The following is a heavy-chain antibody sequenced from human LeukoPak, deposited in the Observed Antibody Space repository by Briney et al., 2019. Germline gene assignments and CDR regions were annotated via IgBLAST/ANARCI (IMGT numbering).Heavy chain of an antibody. Sequence: GGSLRLSCAASGFTFSSYWMHWVSQAPGKGMVWVSRISSDGTSTTYADSVKGRFTISRDNAENTLYLQMNSLRAEDTAVYYCASRVQSGWSFDYWGQGNLVTVSS. D-gene: IGHD6-19*01. V-gene: IGHV3-74*01. J-gene: IGHJ4*02. CDR3: ASRVQSGWSFDY. CDR2: ISSDGTST. CDR1: GFTFSSYW.